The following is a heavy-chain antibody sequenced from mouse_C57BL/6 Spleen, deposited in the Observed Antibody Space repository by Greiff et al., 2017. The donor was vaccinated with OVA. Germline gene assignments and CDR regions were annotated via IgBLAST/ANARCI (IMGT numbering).Heavy chain of an antibody. D-gene: IGHD2-4*01. Sequence: EVQLQQSGPELVKPGASVKIPCKASGYTFTDYNMDWVKQSHGKSLEWIGDINPNNGGTIYNQKFKGKATLTVDKSSSTAYMELRSLTSEDTAVYYCARKGIYYDYDRGYFDYWGQGTTLTVSS. J-gene: IGHJ2*01. CDR3: ARKGIYYDYDRGYFDY. CDR2: INPNNGGT. V-gene: IGHV1-18*01. CDR1: GYTFTDYN.